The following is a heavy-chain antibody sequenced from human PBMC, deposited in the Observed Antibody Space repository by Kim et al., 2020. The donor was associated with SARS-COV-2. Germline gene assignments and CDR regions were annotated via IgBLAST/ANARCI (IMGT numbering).Heavy chain of an antibody. CDR2: INPNSGGT. D-gene: IGHD3-22*01. CDR3: ARDLTEYYDSSGWDY. CDR1: GYTFTGYY. V-gene: IGHV1-2*02. J-gene: IGHJ4*02. Sequence: ASVKVSCKASGYTFTGYYMHWVRQAPGQGLEWMGWINPNSGGTNYAQKFQGRVTMTRDTSISTAYMELSRLRSDDTAVYYCARDLTEYYDSSGWDYWGQGTLVTVSS.